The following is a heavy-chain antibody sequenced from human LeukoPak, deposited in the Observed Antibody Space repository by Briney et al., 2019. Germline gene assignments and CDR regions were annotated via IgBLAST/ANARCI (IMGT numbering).Heavy chain of an antibody. CDR1: GLTFSSYE. CDR3: SRERGLLFDS. J-gene: IGHJ4*02. CDR2: ISSSGSTI. Sequence: SGGSLRLSCTASGLTFSSYEMNWVRQAPGKGLEWVSYISSSGSTIYYADSVKGRFTISRDNAKNSLYLQMDSLRAEDTAVYYCSRERGLLFDSWGQGTLVTVSS. V-gene: IGHV3-48*03. D-gene: IGHD3-10*01.